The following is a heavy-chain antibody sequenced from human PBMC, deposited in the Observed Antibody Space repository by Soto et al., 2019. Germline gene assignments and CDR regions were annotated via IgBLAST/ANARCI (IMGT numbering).Heavy chain of an antibody. V-gene: IGHV3-15*01. J-gene: IGHJ4*02. CDR1: GFTFSNAW. CDR3: TKELHCYRYCVY. D-gene: IGHD2-15*01. Sequence: GGSLRLSCAASGFTFSNAWLSWVRQAPGKGLEWVGHIKTTTDGGTTDYAAPVKGRFTISRDDSQNTLYLQMDSLNTEDTAVYFCTKELHCYRYCVYWGQVTRVSVS. CDR2: IKTTTDGGTT.